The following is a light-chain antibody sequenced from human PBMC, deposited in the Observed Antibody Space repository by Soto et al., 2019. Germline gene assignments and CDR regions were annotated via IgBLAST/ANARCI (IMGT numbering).Light chain of an antibody. CDR1: QSVSNNY. CDR2: GAS. V-gene: IGKV3-20*01. J-gene: IGKJ5*01. CDR3: QQYGSSPPIT. Sequence: EIVLTQSPGTLSLSPGERATLSYRASQSVSNNYLAWYQQKPGQAPRLLIYGASSRATGIPDRFTGSGSGTDFTLTIARLEPADYAVYYCQQYGSSPPITFGQGTRLEIK.